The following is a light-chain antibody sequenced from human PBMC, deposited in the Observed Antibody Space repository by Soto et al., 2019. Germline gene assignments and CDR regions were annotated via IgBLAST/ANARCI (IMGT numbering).Light chain of an antibody. CDR3: QQYDSSPKT. V-gene: IGKV3-20*01. CDR1: KRVSSSY. J-gene: IGKJ1*01. CDR2: GAS. Sequence: ELVLTPSRGSLSLSQGERATLSCRASKRVSSSYLAWYQQKPGQAPRLLIYGASSRATGIPDRFSGSGSGTDFTLTISRLEPEDFAVYYCQQYDSSPKTFGQGTKV.